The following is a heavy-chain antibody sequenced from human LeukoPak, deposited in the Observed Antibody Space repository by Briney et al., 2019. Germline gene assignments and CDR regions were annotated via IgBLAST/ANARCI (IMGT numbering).Heavy chain of an antibody. CDR1: VGTFSIYA. CDR3: ARVGCSSTSCSRYYYYYMDV. J-gene: IGHJ6*03. V-gene: IGHV1-69*13. D-gene: IGHD2-2*01. Sequence: SVNLSCKVSVGTFSIYAISCVRQAPGQGLEWMGGIIPIFDTANYAQKFQGRVTITADESTSTAYMELSSLRSEDTAVYYCARVGCSSTSCSRYYYYYMDVWGKGTTVTVSS. CDR2: IIPIFDTA.